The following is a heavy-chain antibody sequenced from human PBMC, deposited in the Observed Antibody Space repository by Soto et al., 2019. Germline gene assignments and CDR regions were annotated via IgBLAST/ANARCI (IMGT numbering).Heavy chain of an antibody. D-gene: IGHD6-13*01. CDR2: IYYAGTT. CDR3: ARLVGNSWLDY. CDR1: GGTINNYY. J-gene: IGHJ4*02. Sequence: SETLSLTCSVSGGTINNYYWSWIRQPPGKGLEFIGYIYYAGTTTYNPSLKSRVTISVDMSKNQFSLQLNSVTPEDTAVYYCARLVGNSWLDYWGQGTVVTVSS. V-gene: IGHV4-59*12.